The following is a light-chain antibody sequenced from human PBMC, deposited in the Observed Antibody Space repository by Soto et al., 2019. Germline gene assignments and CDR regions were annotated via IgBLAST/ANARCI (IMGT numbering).Light chain of an antibody. CDR3: QRRSNWPPVT. J-gene: IGKJ4*01. V-gene: IGKV3-11*01. Sequence: EIVLTQSPATLSLSPGERATLSCRASQSVSSYLAWYQQKPGQAPRLLIYDASNRATGIPARFSGSGSGTDFTLTISSLEPEDFAMYYCQRRSNWPPVTFGGGTKVEIK. CDR2: DAS. CDR1: QSVSSY.